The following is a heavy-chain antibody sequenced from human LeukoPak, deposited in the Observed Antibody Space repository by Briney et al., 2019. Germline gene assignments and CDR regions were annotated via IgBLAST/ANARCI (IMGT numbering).Heavy chain of an antibody. CDR3: ARGRPRRFDP. CDR2: INHSGST. J-gene: IGHJ5*02. Sequence: SETLSLTCAVYGGSFSGYYWSWIRQPPGEGLEWIGEINHSGSTNYNPSLKSRVTISVDTSKNQFSLKLSSVTAADTAVYYCARGRPRRFDPWGQGTLVTVSS. V-gene: IGHV4-34*01. CDR1: GGSFSGYY.